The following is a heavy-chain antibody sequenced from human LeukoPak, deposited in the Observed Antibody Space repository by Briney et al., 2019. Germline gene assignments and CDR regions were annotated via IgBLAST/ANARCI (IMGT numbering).Heavy chain of an antibody. CDR2: ISYDGNNK. Sequence: GGSLRLSCAASGFTFSRNVMHWVRQAPGRGLEWVALISYDGNNKFYADSVKGRFTISRDNSRNTLFLQMSSLRGEDAAVYSCAKGGIPTGPYYYFYYVDVWGKGTAVTVSS. D-gene: IGHD3-10*01. CDR1: GFTFSRNV. CDR3: AKGGIPTGPYYYFYYVDV. J-gene: IGHJ6*03. V-gene: IGHV3-30*15.